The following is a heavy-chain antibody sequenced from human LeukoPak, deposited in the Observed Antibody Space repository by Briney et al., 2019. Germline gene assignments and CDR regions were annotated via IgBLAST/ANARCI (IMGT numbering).Heavy chain of an antibody. Sequence: PSETLSLTCAVYGGSLSGYYWSWIRQPPGKGLEWIGEINHSGSTNYNPSLKSRVTISVDTSKNQFSLKLSSVTAADTAVYYCARVPSFQSYSSYLGYYYYYYMDVWGKGTTVTVSS. J-gene: IGHJ6*03. CDR2: INHSGST. V-gene: IGHV4-34*01. CDR1: GGSLSGYY. CDR3: ARVPSFQSYSSYLGYYYYYYMDV. D-gene: IGHD6-6*01.